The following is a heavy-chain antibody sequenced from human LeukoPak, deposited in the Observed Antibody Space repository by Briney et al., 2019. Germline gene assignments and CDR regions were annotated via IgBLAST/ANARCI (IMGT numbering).Heavy chain of an antibody. J-gene: IGHJ5*02. CDR3: ARDRTEQWLAVAFDP. D-gene: IGHD6-19*01. CDR2: INTNTGNP. CDR1: GYTFTSYA. V-gene: IGHV7-4-1*02. Sequence: ASVKVSCKASGYTFTSYAMNWVRQAPGQGLEWMGWINTNTGNPTCAQGFTGRFVFSLDTSVSTAYLQISSLKAEDTAVYYRARDRTEQWLAVAFDPWGQGTLVTVSS.